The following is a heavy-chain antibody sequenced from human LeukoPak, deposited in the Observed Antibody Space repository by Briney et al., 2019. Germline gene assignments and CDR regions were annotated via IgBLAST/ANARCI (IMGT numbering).Heavy chain of an antibody. CDR2: IYTSGST. CDR3: ARLPYYDSSGYYYGVRAFDT. D-gene: IGHD3-22*01. CDR1: GGSISSYY. J-gene: IGHJ3*02. V-gene: IGHV4-4*09. Sequence: SETLSLTCTVSGGSISSYYWSWIRQPPGKGLEWIGYIYTSGSTNYNPSLKSRVTISVDTSKNQFSLKLSSVTAADTAVYYCARLPYYDSSGYYYGVRAFDTWGQGTMVTVSS.